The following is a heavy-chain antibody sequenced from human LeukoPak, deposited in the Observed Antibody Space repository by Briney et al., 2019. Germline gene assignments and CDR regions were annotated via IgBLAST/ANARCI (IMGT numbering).Heavy chain of an antibody. CDR1: GFTFSNAW. Sequence: GGSLRLSCSASGFTFSNAWMNWVRQAPGKGLEWVGRIKSKTDGATADYAAPVKGRFTISRDDSKNTLYLQMNSLKSEDTAVYYCSTHRSGAVAGEWGQGTLVTVSS. CDR2: IKSKTDGATA. CDR3: STHRSGAVAGE. J-gene: IGHJ4*02. D-gene: IGHD6-19*01. V-gene: IGHV3-15*01.